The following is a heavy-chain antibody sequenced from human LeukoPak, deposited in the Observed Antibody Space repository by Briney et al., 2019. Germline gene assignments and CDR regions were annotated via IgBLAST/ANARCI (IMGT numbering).Heavy chain of an antibody. CDR1: GGTISSYY. V-gene: IGHV4-59*01. D-gene: IGHD6-19*01. CDR2: IYYIGST. CDR3: ARDRSGWPKYQFDY. J-gene: IGHJ4*02. Sequence: SETLSLTCAVSGGTISSYYWSWIRQPPGKGLEWIGYIYYIGSTNYNPSLKSRVTISVDTSKNQFSLKLTSVTAADTAVYYCARDRSGWPKYQFDYWGQGTLVTVSS.